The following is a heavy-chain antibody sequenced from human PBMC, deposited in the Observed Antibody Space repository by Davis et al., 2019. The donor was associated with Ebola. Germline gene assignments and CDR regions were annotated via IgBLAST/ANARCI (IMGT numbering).Heavy chain of an antibody. CDR3: AKVKYYSTWRGGFDS. Sequence: GESLKISCAASGFTFSSYGMHWVRQAPGKGLEWVAVIWYDGSNKYYADSVKGRFTISRDNSKNTLYLQMNSLRAEDTARYYCAKVKYYSTWRGGFDSWGQGTLVTVSS. CDR1: GFTFSSYG. V-gene: IGHV3-33*06. J-gene: IGHJ4*02. CDR2: IWYDGSNK. D-gene: IGHD6-13*01.